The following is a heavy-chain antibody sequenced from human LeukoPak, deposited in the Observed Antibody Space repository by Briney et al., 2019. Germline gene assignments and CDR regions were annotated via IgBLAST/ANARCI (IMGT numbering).Heavy chain of an antibody. J-gene: IGHJ4*02. V-gene: IGHV1-69*13. CDR1: GGTFSTYA. Sequence: RASVKVSCKASGGTFSTYAISWVRQAPGQGLEWMGGIIPIFGTANYAQKFQGRVTITADESTSTAYMELSSLRSEDTAVYYCARAAYSRSYAAGYWGQGTLVTVSS. CDR2: IIPIFGTA. D-gene: IGHD6-6*01. CDR3: ARAAYSRSYAAGY.